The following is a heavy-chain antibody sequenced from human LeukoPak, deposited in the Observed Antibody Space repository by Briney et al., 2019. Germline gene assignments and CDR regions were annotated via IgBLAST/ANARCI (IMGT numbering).Heavy chain of an antibody. Sequence: SGPTLVKPPQTRTLTCTFSEFPLRTRGGNVGWIRQPPGKALEWLALIYWDDDKRYSPSLKSRLTITKATSKNQVVLSLTNMDPVDTATYYCVYRRSSGGYFDFWGQGTLVTVSS. CDR2: IYWDDDK. CDR3: VYRRSSGGYFDF. V-gene: IGHV2-5*02. D-gene: IGHD3-22*01. J-gene: IGHJ4*02. CDR1: EFPLRTRGGN.